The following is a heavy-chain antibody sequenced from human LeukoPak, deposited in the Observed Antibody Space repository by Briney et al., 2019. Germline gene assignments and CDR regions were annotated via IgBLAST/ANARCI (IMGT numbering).Heavy chain of an antibody. CDR1: GGSISSYY. CDR3: ARGPIIAAAGTGSWFDP. J-gene: IGHJ5*02. CDR2: IYYSGST. Sequence: SETLSLTCTVSGGSISSYYWSWIRQPPGKGLEWIGYIYYSGSTNYNPSLKSRVTISVDTSKNQFSLKLSSVTAADTAVYYCARGPIIAAAGTGSWFDPWGQGTLVTVSS. D-gene: IGHD6-13*01. V-gene: IGHV4-59*01.